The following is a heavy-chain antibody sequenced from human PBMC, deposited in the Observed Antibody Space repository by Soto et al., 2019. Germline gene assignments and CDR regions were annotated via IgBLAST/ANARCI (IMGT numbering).Heavy chain of an antibody. CDR1: GFTFNKYA. CDR3: GRSTSGAVADSVDF. CDR2: ISRDGSNK. Sequence: QVQVVESGGGVVQPGRSLRLSCAASGFTFNKYAIHWVRQAPGKGLEWVAVISRDGSNKYYVDSVKGRFTISRDNSRNTLYLQMNSLRDEDTAVYYCGRSTSGAVADSVDFWGQGTMVIVSS. J-gene: IGHJ4*02. V-gene: IGHV3-30*04. D-gene: IGHD2-15*01.